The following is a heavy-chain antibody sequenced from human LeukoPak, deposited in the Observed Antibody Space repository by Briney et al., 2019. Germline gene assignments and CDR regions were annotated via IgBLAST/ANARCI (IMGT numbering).Heavy chain of an antibody. CDR3: ARGGSHYDSSGYYPYYYYGMDV. V-gene: IGHV4-39*07. Sequence: SETLSLTCTVSGGSVSSSVYYWGWIRQPPGKGLEWIGSIYHSGSTYYNPSLKSRVTISVDTSRNQFSLKLSSVTAADTAVYYCARGGSHYDSSGYYPYYYYGMDVWGQGTTVTVSS. CDR1: GGSVSSSVYY. CDR2: IYHSGST. J-gene: IGHJ6*02. D-gene: IGHD3-22*01.